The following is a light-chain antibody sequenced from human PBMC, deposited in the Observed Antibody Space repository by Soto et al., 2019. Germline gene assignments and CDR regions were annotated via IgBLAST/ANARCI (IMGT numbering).Light chain of an antibody. CDR2: SGS. CDR3: MQALQTPVT. CDR1: QSLLHSDGYNY. Sequence: EIVLIQSSLSLPVTPGEPASISCRSSQSLLHSDGYNYLDWYLQKPGQSPQLLIYSGSHRASGAPDRFSGSGSGTDFTLKISRVEAEDVGIYYCMQALQTPVTFGGGTKVEI. J-gene: IGKJ4*01. V-gene: IGKV2-28*01.